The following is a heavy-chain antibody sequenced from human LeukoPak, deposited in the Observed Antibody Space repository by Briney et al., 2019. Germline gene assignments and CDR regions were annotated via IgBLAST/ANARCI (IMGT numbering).Heavy chain of an antibody. CDR1: GGSISSYY. CDR2: IYHSGST. Sequence: SETLSLTCTVSGGSISSYYWGWIRQPPGKGLEWIGSIYHSGSTYYNPSLKSRVTISVDTSKNQFSLKLSSVTAADTAVYYCARAIVVVPAAIFGYFDYWGQGTLVTVSS. D-gene: IGHD2-2*01. CDR3: ARAIVVVPAAIFGYFDY. J-gene: IGHJ4*02. V-gene: IGHV4-38-2*02.